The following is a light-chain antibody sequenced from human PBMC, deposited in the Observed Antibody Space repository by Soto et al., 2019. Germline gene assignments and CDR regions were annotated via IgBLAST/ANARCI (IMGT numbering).Light chain of an antibody. CDR3: GTWDSSLSAGI. V-gene: IGLV1-51*01. CDR2: DNS. CDR1: STNIGNNY. Sequence: QSVLTQPPSVSGAPGQKVTISCSGSSTNIGNNYVSWYQHLPGTAPKLLIYDNSERPSGIPDRLSGSKSGTSATLGITGLQTGDEADYYCGTWDSSLSAGIFGGGTKLTVL. J-gene: IGLJ2*01.